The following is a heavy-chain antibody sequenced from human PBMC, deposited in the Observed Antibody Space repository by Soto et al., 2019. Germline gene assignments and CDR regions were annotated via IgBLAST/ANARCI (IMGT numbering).Heavy chain of an antibody. CDR2: ISPNNGRT. CDR3: ARVFLPGFPDY. CDR1: GYTFNTYA. J-gene: IGHJ4*02. D-gene: IGHD1-1*01. Sequence: ASVKVSCKASGYTFNTYAITWVRQAPGQGLEWMGWISPNNGRTRYTQSLQDRLTMTTDTSANTAYMELRSLKSDDTAIYYCARVFLPGFPDYWGQGTLVTVSS. V-gene: IGHV1-18*01.